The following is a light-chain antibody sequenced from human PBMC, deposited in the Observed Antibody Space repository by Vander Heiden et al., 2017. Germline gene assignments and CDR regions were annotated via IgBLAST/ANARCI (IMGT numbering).Light chain of an antibody. CDR2: AAS. CDR1: QDMRSH. CDR3: QQVDNSPRT. Sequence: DIQLTQSPSFLSASVGDRVTITCRASQDMRSHLVWYQQKPGKAPKLLIYAASTLQSGVPSRFSGSRSGTDFTLTISSLQPDDFATYYCQQVDNSPRTFGQGTKLDIK. V-gene: IGKV1-9*01. J-gene: IGKJ2*01.